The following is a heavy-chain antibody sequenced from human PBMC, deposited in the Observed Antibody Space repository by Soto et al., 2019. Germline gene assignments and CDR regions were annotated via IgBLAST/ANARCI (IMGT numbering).Heavy chain of an antibody. D-gene: IGHD2-15*01. CDR2: INPSGGRT. CDR1: GYTFTSYF. V-gene: IGHV1-46*01. J-gene: IGHJ5*02. CDR3: ARRSCSDANCYSNWLDP. Sequence: QVQLVQSGAEVKKPGASVKVSCKASGYTFTSYFIHWVRQAPGQGLEWMGIINPSGGRTGYAQKFQGRVTMARDTSTSTVYMELSGLRSEDTAVYYCARRSCSDANCYSNWLDPWGQGTLVTVSS.